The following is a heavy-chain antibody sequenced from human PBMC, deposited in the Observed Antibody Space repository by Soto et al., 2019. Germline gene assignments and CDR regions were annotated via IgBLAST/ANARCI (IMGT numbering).Heavy chain of an antibody. J-gene: IGHJ4*02. CDR2: ISSSSSTI. Sequence: VQLVESGGGLVQPGGSLRLSCAASGFTFSSYSMNWVRQAPGKGLEWVSYISSSSSTIYYADSVKGRFTISRDNAKNSLYMKMNSLRDEDTAVYYCARDRYRSGWLIDYWGQGTLVTVSS. CDR3: ARDRYRSGWLIDY. V-gene: IGHV3-48*02. CDR1: GFTFSSYS. D-gene: IGHD6-19*01.